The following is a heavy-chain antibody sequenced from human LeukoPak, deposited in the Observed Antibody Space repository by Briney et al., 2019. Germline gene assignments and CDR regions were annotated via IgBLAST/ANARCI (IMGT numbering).Heavy chain of an antibody. D-gene: IGHD2-15*01. Sequence: ASVKVSCKASGYTFTSYDIKWVRQATGQGLEWMGWMNPNSGNTGYAQKFQGRVTITRNTSISTAYMELSSLRSEDTAVYYCARAGGYCGRISCPYYFDYWGQGSLVAVSS. V-gene: IGHV1-8*03. CDR3: ARAGGYCGRISCPYYFDY. J-gene: IGHJ4*02. CDR1: GYTFTSYD. CDR2: MNPNSGNT.